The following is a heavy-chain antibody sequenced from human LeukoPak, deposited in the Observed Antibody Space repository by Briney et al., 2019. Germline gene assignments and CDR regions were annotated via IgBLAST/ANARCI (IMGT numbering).Heavy chain of an antibody. Sequence: GSLRLSCAASGFTFSSYAMSWVRPSKGKGLEWVSSTSGDGWATYYSNFVKGRFTISRDNSRNTLYLQMNSLRAEDTAVYYCAKDRPNYYGSNGHYYRRDGDYWGQGTLVTVSS. CDR1: GFTFSSYA. J-gene: IGHJ4*02. D-gene: IGHD3-22*01. CDR3: AKDRPNYYGSNGHYYRRDGDY. V-gene: IGHV3-23*01. CDR2: TSGDGWAT.